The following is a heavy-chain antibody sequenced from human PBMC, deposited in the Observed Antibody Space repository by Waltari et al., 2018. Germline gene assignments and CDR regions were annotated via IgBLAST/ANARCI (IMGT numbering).Heavy chain of an antibody. J-gene: IGHJ4*02. CDR1: GFTFCSYD. V-gene: IGHV3-30*01. CDR2: ISTDGRTV. CDR3: ARDPKLSRPDYFDY. Sequence: QVQLVESGGGVVQPGGSLRLSCAASGFTFCSYDIHWVRQAPGKGLEWVAVISTDGRTVFYADSVEGRFTISRDNSKSTLYLQLNSLRTEDTAVYYCARDPKLSRPDYFDYWGQGTLVTVSS.